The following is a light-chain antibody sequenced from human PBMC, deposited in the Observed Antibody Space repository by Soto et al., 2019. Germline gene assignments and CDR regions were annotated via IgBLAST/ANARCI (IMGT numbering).Light chain of an antibody. CDR1: QDISND. V-gene: IGKV1-6*01. J-gene: IGKJ1*01. CDR3: LQDYNYPWT. Sequence: AIQMTQSPTSLSASVGDSVTITCRASQDISNDLGWYQEKPGKASKLLISTASSLLSGVPSRFSGSGSGTDFTLTISSLQPEDFATYYCLQDYNYPWTFGQGTNVEVK. CDR2: TAS.